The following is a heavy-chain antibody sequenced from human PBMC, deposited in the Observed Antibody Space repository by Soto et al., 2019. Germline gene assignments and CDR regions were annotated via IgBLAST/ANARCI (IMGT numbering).Heavy chain of an antibody. V-gene: IGHV3-74*01. CDR3: VGTGSASY. CDR1: GFTFSSYW. D-gene: IGHD6-19*01. Sequence: DVQLVESGGGSVQPGGSLRLSCAASGFTFSSYWMHWVRQAPGKGLVWVSRFTKEGSGTDSADCVKGRFTISRDNAKNTLILKMSSLRVEDTAVYTCVGTGSASYWGQGTLVTVSP. CDR2: FTKEGSGT. J-gene: IGHJ4*02.